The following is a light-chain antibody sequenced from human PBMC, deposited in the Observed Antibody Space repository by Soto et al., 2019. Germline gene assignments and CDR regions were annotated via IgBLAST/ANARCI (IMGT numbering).Light chain of an antibody. CDR1: SSNIGSNY. J-gene: IGLJ3*02. Sequence: QSALTQPPSASGTPGQRVTISCSGSSSNIGSNYVYWYQQLPGTAPKLLIYRNNQRPSGVPDRFSGSKSGTSASLAISGLRSEDEADYYCAAWDDSLRGWVFGGGTKLTVL. CDR3: AAWDDSLRGWV. CDR2: RNN. V-gene: IGLV1-47*01.